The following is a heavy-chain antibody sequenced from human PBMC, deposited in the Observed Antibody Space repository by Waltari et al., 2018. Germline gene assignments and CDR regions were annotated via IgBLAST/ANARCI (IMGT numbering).Heavy chain of an antibody. Sequence: QVQVVQSGAEVKKPGASVKVSCSVSGFSLSELSIHWVRQAHAKGFEWMGSFDPEEGERICARNFQGRITMTEDTATDTAYLEVISLRSEDTAVYYCAAGFGGTYGKHWGQGTLVSVSS. V-gene: IGHV1-24*01. D-gene: IGHD1-26*01. CDR2: FDPEEGER. CDR3: AAGFGGTYGKH. CDR1: GFSLSELS. J-gene: IGHJ1*01.